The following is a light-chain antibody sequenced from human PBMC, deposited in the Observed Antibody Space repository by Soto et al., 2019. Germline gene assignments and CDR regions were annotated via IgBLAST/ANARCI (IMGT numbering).Light chain of an antibody. J-gene: IGLJ2*01. CDR1: SSDVGSYNL. CDR2: EGS. CDR3: CSYAGSSTLV. V-gene: IGLV2-23*01. Sequence: QSVLTQPASVSGSPGQSITISCTGTSSDVGSYNLVSWYQQHPGKAPKLMIYEGSKRPSGVSNRFSGSKSGNTASLIISGLQAEDEADYYCCSYAGSSTLVFGGGTKVTVL.